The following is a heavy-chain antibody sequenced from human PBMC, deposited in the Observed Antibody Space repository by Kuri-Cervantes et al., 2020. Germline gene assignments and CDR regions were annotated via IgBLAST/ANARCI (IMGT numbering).Heavy chain of an antibody. CDR2: ISAYNGNT. V-gene: IGHV1-18*01. D-gene: IGHD3-10*01. CDR3: ASSGVMVRGVIIRRHFDY. CDR1: GYTFTSYG. Sequence: ALVKVSCKASGYTFTSYGISWVRQAPGQGLEWMGWISAYNGNTNYAQKLQGRVTMTTDTSTSTAYMELRSLRSDDTAVYYCASSGVMVRGVIIRRHFDYWGQGTLVTVSS. J-gene: IGHJ4*02.